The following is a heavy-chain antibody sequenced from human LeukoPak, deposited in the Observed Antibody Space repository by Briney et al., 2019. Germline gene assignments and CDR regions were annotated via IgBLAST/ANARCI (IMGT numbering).Heavy chain of an antibody. V-gene: IGHV3-33*01. D-gene: IGHD5-12*01. CDR3: ARDDPHSGYDDRSSPHLDY. Sequence: GGSLRLSCAASGFTFSSYGMHWVRQAPGKGLEWVAVIWYDGSNKYYADSVKGRFTISRDNSKNTLYLQMNSPRAEDTAVYYCARDDPHSGYDDRSSPHLDYWGQGTLVTVSS. CDR2: IWYDGSNK. CDR1: GFTFSSYG. J-gene: IGHJ4*02.